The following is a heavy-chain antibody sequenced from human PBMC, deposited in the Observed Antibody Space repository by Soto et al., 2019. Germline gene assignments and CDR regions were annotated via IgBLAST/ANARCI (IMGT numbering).Heavy chain of an antibody. CDR1: GYNFGTHY. Sequence: QVSLVQSGAEVKKPGASVKISCKASGYNFGTHYIHWVRQAPGQGLEWMGLFNPSLDSTSYAQKFQGRVQMTRDMSTNTVYMELNSLTSEDTAVYYCATWRLVGGSIDHSDYWGQGTLVAVSS. CDR3: ATWRLVGGSIDHSDY. CDR2: FNPSLDST. J-gene: IGHJ4*02. V-gene: IGHV1-46*01. D-gene: IGHD1-26*01.